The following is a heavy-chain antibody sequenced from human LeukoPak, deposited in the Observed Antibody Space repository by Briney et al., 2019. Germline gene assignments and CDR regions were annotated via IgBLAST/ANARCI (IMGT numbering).Heavy chain of an antibody. CDR3: ARGKNLVPAAVTTVTPYNWFDP. CDR2: IYHSGST. V-gene: IGHV4-38-2*02. Sequence: SETLSLTCTVSGYSISSGYYWGWIRQPPGKGLEWIGSIYHSGSTYYNPSLKSRVTISVDTSKNQFSLKLSSVTAADTAVYYCARGKNLVPAAVTTVTPYNWFDPWGQGTLVTVSS. J-gene: IGHJ5*02. CDR1: GYSISSGYY. D-gene: IGHD4-17*01.